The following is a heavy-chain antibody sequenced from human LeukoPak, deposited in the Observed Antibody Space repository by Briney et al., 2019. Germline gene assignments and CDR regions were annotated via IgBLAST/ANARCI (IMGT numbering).Heavy chain of an antibody. V-gene: IGHV4-34*01. D-gene: IGHD3-10*01. J-gene: IGHJ4*02. CDR2: INHSGST. Sequence: PSETLSLTCAVYGGSFSGYYWSWIRQPPGKGLEWIGEINHSGSTNYNPSLKSRVTISVDTSKNQFSLKLSSVTAADTAVYYCARLGLLWFGEIDYWGQGTLVTVSS. CDR1: GGSFSGYY. CDR3: ARLGLLWFGEIDY.